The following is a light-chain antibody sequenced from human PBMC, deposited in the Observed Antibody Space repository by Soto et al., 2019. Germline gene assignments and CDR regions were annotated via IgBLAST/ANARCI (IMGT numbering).Light chain of an antibody. CDR2: RTD. CDR1: SSNIGSNT. J-gene: IGLJ3*02. V-gene: IGLV1-44*01. CDR3: ATWDDSLNGWV. Sequence: QSVLTQPPSASGTAWQRVTISCSGSSSNIGSNTGTWYQQLPGTAPKLLIYRTDQRPSGVPDRFSGSKSGTSASLAISGLQSEDEAEYYCATWDDSLNGWVFGGGTKLTVL.